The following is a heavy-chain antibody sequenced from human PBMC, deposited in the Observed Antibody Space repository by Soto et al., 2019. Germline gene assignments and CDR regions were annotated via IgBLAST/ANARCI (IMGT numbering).Heavy chain of an antibody. CDR1: GFTFSSYG. J-gene: IGHJ5*02. Sequence: QVQLVESGVGVVQPGRSLRLSCAASGFTFSSYGMHWVRQAPGKGLEWVAVIWYDGSNKYYADSVKGRFTISRDNSKNTLYLQMNSLRAEDTAVYYCARSGEWLRLGWFDPWGQGTLVTVSS. V-gene: IGHV3-33*01. D-gene: IGHD6-19*01. CDR2: IWYDGSNK. CDR3: ARSGEWLRLGWFDP.